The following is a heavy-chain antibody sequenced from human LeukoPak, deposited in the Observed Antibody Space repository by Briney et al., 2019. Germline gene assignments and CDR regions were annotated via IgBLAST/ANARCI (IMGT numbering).Heavy chain of an antibody. J-gene: IGHJ4*02. D-gene: IGHD1-7*01. V-gene: IGHV3-23*01. Sequence: GGSLRLSCAASGFTFSNFAVVWVRQAPGKGLEWVCAISGSGTSIYYADSVRGRFTISRDNSKSTVSLQMNSLSAEDTALYYCAKDVRNWNSLIVDYWGQGTLVTVSS. CDR2: ISGSGTSI. CDR3: AKDVRNWNSLIVDY. CDR1: GFTFSNFA.